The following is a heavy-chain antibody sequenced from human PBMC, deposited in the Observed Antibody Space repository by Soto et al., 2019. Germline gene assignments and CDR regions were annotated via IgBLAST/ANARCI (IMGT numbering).Heavy chain of an antibody. CDR3: AIVGLLWFGETSFDY. Sequence: SETLSLTCAVSGYSISSGHYWGWIRQPPGKGLEWIGSIYHSGSTYYNPSLKCRVTISVDTSKNQFSLKLSSVTAADTAVYYCAIVGLLWFGETSFDYWGEGTLVT. J-gene: IGHJ4*02. V-gene: IGHV4-38-2*01. D-gene: IGHD3-10*01. CDR2: IYHSGST. CDR1: GYSISSGHY.